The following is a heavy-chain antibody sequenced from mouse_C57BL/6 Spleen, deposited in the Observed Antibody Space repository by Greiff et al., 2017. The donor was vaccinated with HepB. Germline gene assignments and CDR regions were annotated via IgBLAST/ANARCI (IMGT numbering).Heavy chain of an antibody. V-gene: IGHV5-17*01. Sequence: EVKLMESGGGLVKPGGSLKLSCAASGFTFSDYGMHWVRQAPEKGLEWVAYISSGSSTINYADKVKGRFTISRDNAKTTLFLQMTSLRSEDTAMYYCARGTMVTPLFAYWGKGTLVTVSA. D-gene: IGHD2-2*01. J-gene: IGHJ3*01. CDR1: GFTFSDYG. CDR3: ARGTMVTPLFAY. CDR2: ISSGSSTI.